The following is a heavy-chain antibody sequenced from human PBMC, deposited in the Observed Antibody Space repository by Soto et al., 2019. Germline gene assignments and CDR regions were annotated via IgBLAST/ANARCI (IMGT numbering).Heavy chain of an antibody. J-gene: IGHJ4*02. D-gene: IGHD4-4*01. CDR2: ISYDGSNK. V-gene: IGHV3-30*03. Sequence: GVSLRLSCAAAGFNFSSYGRHWVRQTPGKGLEWVAVISYDGSNKYYADSVKGRFTISRDNSKNTLYLQMNSLKTEDTAVYYCATEGEVTPKYLDFWGQGTLVTVSS. CDR1: GFNFSSYG. CDR3: ATEGEVTPKYLDF.